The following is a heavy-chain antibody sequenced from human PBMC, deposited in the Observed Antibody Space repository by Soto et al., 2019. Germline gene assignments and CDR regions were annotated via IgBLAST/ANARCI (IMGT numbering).Heavy chain of an antibody. D-gene: IGHD6-13*01. Sequence: EVQLVESGGGLVQPGGSLRLSCAASGFAFDSYWMHWVRQVPGEGPVWVSRIDYDGTTTTYADSVKGRFTISRDNAKNTLYLHMNSLRAEDTAVYYCARGPRPSSAGTGAYWGQGTLVTVSS. CDR3: ARGPRPSSAGTGAY. J-gene: IGHJ4*02. V-gene: IGHV3-74*01. CDR2: IDYDGTTT. CDR1: GFAFDSYW.